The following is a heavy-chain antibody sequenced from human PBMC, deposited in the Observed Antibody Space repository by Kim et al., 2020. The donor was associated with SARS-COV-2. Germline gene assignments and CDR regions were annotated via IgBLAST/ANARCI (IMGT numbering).Heavy chain of an antibody. CDR3: AKSPEAGTFPHTNFDY. J-gene: IGHJ4*02. V-gene: IGHV3-23*01. Sequence: GGSLRLSCAASGFTFSSYAMSWVRQAPGKGLEWVSAISGSGGSTYYADSVKGRFTISRDNSKNTLYLQMNSLRAEDTAVYYCAKSPEAGTFPHTNFDYWGQGTLVTVSS. D-gene: IGHD6-19*01. CDR2: ISGSGGST. CDR1: GFTFSSYA.